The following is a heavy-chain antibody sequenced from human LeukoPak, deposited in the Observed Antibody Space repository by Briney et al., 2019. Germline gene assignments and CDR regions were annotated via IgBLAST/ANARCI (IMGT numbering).Heavy chain of an antibody. V-gene: IGHV6-1*01. CDR1: GDSVSSNSAA. J-gene: IGHJ5*02. D-gene: IGHD6-19*01. Sequence: SQTLSLTCAISGDSVSSNSAAWNWIRQSPSRGLEWLGRTYYRSKWYNDYAVSVKSRITINPDTSKNQFSLQLNSVTPEDTAVYYCARDRGGTIAVASSPREDNWFDPWGQGTLVTVSS. CDR3: ARDRGGTIAVASSPREDNWFDP. CDR2: TYYRSKWYN.